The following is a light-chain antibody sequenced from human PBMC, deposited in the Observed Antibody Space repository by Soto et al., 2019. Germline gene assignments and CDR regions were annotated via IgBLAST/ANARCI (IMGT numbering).Light chain of an antibody. Sequence: QSALTQPASVSGSPGQSITISCTGTSSDIGSYNFVSWYQQFPGKAPKLLIYDDTHRSSGVSHRFSGSKSGNTASLTISGLQTEDEAEYFCHSYAGYSTLVFGGGTKLTVL. CDR1: SSDIGSYNF. CDR3: HSYAGYSTLV. CDR2: DDT. V-gene: IGLV2-23*01. J-gene: IGLJ2*01.